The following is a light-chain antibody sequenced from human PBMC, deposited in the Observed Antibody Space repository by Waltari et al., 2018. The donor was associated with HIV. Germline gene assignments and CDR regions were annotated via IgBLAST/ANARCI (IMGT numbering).Light chain of an antibody. V-gene: IGLV1-51*02. CDR2: ENN. CDR1: SPNIGNTY. CDR3: GTWDSSLSAVV. J-gene: IGLJ2*01. Sequence: QSVLTQPPSVSAAPGQKVTISCSGSSPNIGNTYVSWYQQLPGTTPKLLIYENNKRPSGIPDRFSGSKSGTSATLGITGLQTGDEADYYCGTWDSSLSAVVFGGGTKLTVL.